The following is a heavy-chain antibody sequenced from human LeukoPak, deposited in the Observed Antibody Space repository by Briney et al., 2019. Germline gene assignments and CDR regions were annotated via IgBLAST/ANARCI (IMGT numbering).Heavy chain of an antibody. D-gene: IGHD3-10*01. CDR3: ARSRITMVRGIAHDAFDI. J-gene: IGHJ3*02. CDR1: GFTFSSYS. CDR2: ISSSSSYI. Sequence: GGSLRLSCAASGFTFSSYSMNWVRQAPGKGLEWVSSISSSSSYIYYADSVKGRSTISRDNAKNTLYLQMNSLRAEDTAVYYCARSRITMVRGIAHDAFDIWGQGTMVTVSS. V-gene: IGHV3-21*01.